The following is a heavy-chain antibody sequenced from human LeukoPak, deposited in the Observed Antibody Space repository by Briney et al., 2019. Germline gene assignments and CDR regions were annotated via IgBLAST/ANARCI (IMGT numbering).Heavy chain of an antibody. CDR1: GFTFSSYW. D-gene: IGHD3-16*01. CDR2: IKQDGSEK. J-gene: IGHJ4*02. V-gene: IGHV3-7*01. Sequence: GGSLRLSCAASGFTFSSYWVSWVRQAPGKGLEWVANIKQDGSEKYYVDSVKGRFTISRDNAKNSLYLQMNSLRAEDTAVYYCARAPPDSHAQDSELWYFDYWGQGTLVTVSS. CDR3: ARAPPDSHAQDSELWYFDY.